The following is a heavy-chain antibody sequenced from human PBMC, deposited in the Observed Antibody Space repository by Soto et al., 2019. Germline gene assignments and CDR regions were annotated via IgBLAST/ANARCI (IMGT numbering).Heavy chain of an antibody. CDR3: ARLGEYYQSLDP. CDR1: GGSISSGGYY. J-gene: IGHJ5*02. CDR2: IFYSGTT. D-gene: IGHD2-2*01. V-gene: IGHV4-31*03. Sequence: SETLSLTCTVSGGSISSGGYYWSWIRQDPGKGLEWIGYIFYSGTTYYNPSLKSRVTISVDTSKNQFSLKLSSVTAADTAVYYCARLGEYYQSLDPWGPGTLVTVSS.